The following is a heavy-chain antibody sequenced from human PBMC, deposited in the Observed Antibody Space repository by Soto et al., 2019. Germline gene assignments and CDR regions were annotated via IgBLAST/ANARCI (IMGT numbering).Heavy chain of an antibody. CDR2: ISASGGDT. Sequence: GGSLRLSCAASGFTFSSYAMTWVRQAPGKGLDWVSAISASGGDTYYTDSVKGRFTISRDNSQNTLYLQMNSLRAEDTAVDYCAKAATYNWIDVYLDYWGQGTLVTVSS. CDR1: GFTFSSYA. CDR3: AKAATYNWIDVYLDY. V-gene: IGHV3-23*01. J-gene: IGHJ4*02. D-gene: IGHD1-20*01.